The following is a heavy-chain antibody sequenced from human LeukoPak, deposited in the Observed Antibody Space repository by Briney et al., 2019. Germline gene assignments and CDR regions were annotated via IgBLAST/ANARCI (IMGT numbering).Heavy chain of an antibody. Sequence: ASVKVSCKASGYTFTSYGISWVRRAPGQGLEWIGWISAYNGNTNYAQKLQGRVTMTTDTSTSTVYMELRSLRSDDTAVYYCARVQVYSSGWFPHNNNWFDPWGQGTLVTVSS. J-gene: IGHJ5*02. D-gene: IGHD6-19*01. CDR2: ISAYNGNT. V-gene: IGHV1-18*01. CDR3: ARVQVYSSGWFPHNNNWFDP. CDR1: GYTFTSYG.